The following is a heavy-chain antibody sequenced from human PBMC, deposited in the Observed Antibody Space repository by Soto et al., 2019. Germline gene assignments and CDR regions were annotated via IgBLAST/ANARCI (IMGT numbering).Heavy chain of an antibody. J-gene: IGHJ1*01. V-gene: IGHV4-4*07. CDR3: ARETGENWTYEAH. CDR2: ITINGNT. Sequence: PSETLSLTCRVSGAYISVFSWSWIRHPAGKGLEWIGRITINGNTQKNPSFKSRVTMSIDTSRNHFSLNLQSATAADTALYYCARETGENWTYEAHWGPGTLVTVSS. D-gene: IGHD1-7*01. CDR1: GAYISVFS.